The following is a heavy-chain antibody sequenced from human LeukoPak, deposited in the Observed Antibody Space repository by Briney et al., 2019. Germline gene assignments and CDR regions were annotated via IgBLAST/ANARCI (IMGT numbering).Heavy chain of an antibody. CDR1: GGSISSGGYY. D-gene: IGHD5-18*01. V-gene: IGHV4-31*03. Sequence: SETLSLTCTVSGGSISSGGYYWSWIRQHPGKGLEWIGYIYYSGSTYYNPSLKSRVTISVDTSKNQFSLKLSSVTAADTAVYYCARGEKGYSYGPADYWGQGTLVTVSS. J-gene: IGHJ4*02. CDR2: IYYSGST. CDR3: ARGEKGYSYGPADY.